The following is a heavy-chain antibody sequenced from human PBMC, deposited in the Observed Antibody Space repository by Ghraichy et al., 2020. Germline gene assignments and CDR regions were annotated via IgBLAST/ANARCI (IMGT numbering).Heavy chain of an antibody. V-gene: IGHV3-53*01. Sequence: GGSLRLSCVASGFTVSTNYMSWVRQAPGKGLEWVSVIFGGGSTYYANSVKGRFTISRDNSKNTLYLQMNSLRVEDTAVYYCARGPTLTLGELMDVWGKGTTVTVSS. CDR1: GFTVSTNY. CDR3: ARGPTLTLGELMDV. D-gene: IGHD4-11*01. CDR2: IFGGGST. J-gene: IGHJ6*04.